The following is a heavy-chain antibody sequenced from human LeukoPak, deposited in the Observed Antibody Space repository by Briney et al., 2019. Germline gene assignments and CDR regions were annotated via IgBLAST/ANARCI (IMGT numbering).Heavy chain of an antibody. Sequence: SETLSLTCTVSGASISSYYWSWLRQPPGKGLEWIGYIYYSGSSNYNPSLKSRVTISVDTSKNQFSLKLSSVTAADTAVYYCAGYPFDGYNYYFDYWGQGTLVTVSS. J-gene: IGHJ4*02. D-gene: IGHD5-24*01. CDR1: GASISSYY. V-gene: IGHV4-59*01. CDR3: AGYPFDGYNYYFDY. CDR2: IYYSGSS.